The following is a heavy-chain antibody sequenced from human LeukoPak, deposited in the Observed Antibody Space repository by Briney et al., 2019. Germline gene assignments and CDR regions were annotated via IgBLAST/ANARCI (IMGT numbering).Heavy chain of an antibody. CDR2: ISGSGGST. D-gene: IGHD1-26*01. CDR3: AKGVGSDY. V-gene: IGHV3-23*01. J-gene: IGHJ4*02. CDR1: GFTFSSYW. Sequence: GGSLRLSCGASGFTFSSYWMHWVRQAPGKGLEWVSTISGSGGSTYYADSVKGRFTISRDNSKNTLYLQMNSLRAEDTAVYYCAKGVGSDYWGQGTLVTVSS.